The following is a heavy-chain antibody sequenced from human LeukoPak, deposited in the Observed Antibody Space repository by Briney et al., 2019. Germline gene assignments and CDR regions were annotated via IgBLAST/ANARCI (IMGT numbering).Heavy chain of an antibody. CDR2: IYYSGST. J-gene: IGHJ4*02. D-gene: IGHD3-22*01. CDR3: ARVSYYDSSGYYYVRKYFDY. CDR1: GGSISSSSYY. V-gene: IGHV4-39*07. Sequence: SETLSLTCTVSGGSISSSSYYWGWIRQPPGKGLEWIGSIYYSGSTYYNPSLKSRVTISVDTSKSQFSLKLSSVTAADTAVYYCARVSYYDSSGYYYVRKYFDYWGQGTLVTVSS.